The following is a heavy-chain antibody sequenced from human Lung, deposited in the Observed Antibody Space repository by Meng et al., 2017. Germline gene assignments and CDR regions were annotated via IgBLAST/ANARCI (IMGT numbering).Heavy chain of an antibody. CDR3: ARFETVGVATGDF. V-gene: IGHV3-21*01. CDR1: AFTFSNYT. CDR2: ISSDSRYI. Sequence: EVQLVESGGGPVRPGGSLRLSCAASAFTFSNYTMNWVRQAPGKELEWVSSISSDSRYIFYADSVKGRFTISRDNGKKLLYLQMNSLSPEDTAVFYCARFETVGVATGDFWGQGTLVTVSS. D-gene: IGHD2-15*01. J-gene: IGHJ4*02.